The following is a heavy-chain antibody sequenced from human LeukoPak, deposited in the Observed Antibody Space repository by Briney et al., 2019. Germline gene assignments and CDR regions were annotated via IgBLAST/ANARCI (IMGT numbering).Heavy chain of an antibody. J-gene: IGHJ4*02. CDR3: ARDTSGATADY. Sequence: SVKVSCKASGGTFSSYAISWVRQAPGQGLEWMGRIIPIFGIANYAQKFQGRVTITADKSTSTAYMELSSLRSEDTAVYYCARDTSGATADYWGREPWSPSPQ. CDR1: GGTFSSYA. CDR2: IIPIFGIA. V-gene: IGHV1-69*04. D-gene: IGHD5-12*01.